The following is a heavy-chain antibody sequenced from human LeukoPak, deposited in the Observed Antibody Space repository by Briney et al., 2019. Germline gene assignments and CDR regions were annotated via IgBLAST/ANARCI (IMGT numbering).Heavy chain of an antibody. J-gene: IGHJ4*02. V-gene: IGHV3-9*01. Sequence: PGGSLRHSCAASGFTFDDYAMHWVRQAPGKGLEWVSGISWNSCSIGYADSVKGGFTISRDNAKNSLYLQMNSLRAEDTALYFCAKDAVVRGVRLYSFDYWGLGTMVTDSS. D-gene: IGHD3-10*01. CDR3: AKDAVVRGVRLYSFDY. CDR1: GFTFDDYA. CDR2: ISWNSCSI.